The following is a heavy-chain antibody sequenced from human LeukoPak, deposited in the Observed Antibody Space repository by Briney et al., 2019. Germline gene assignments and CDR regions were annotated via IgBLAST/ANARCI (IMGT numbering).Heavy chain of an antibody. CDR3: TGGESSGVFANLDY. CDR1: GFTDSSNY. D-gene: IGHD3-22*01. J-gene: IGHJ4*02. CDR2: IYSGGST. V-gene: IGHV3-53*05. Sequence: GGSLRLSCAASGFTDSSNYMSWVRQAPGKGREWVSVIYSGGSTYYADSVKGRFTISRDNSKNTLYLQMNSLRAEDTAVYYCTGGESSGVFANLDYWGQGTLVTVSS.